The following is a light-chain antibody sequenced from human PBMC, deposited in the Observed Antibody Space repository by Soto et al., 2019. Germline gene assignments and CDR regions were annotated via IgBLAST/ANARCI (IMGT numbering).Light chain of an antibody. CDR3: QQYGSSSIT. CDR1: QSVSSSY. V-gene: IGKV3-20*01. Sequence: EIVLTQSPGTLSLSPVERANLSSSASQSVSSSYLAWYQQESGQAPRLLIYGASNRATGIPDRFSGSGSGTDFTLTISRLEPEDFAVYYCQQYGSSSITFGQGTRLEIK. J-gene: IGKJ5*01. CDR2: GAS.